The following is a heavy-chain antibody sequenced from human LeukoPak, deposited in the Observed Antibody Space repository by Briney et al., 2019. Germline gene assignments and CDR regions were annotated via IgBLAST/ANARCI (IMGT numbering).Heavy chain of an antibody. V-gene: IGHV1-18*01. CDR1: RYTFTNYG. D-gene: IGHD1-26*01. CDR3: ARTIVGLDDALDI. CDR2: ISARNGKT. J-gene: IGHJ3*02. Sequence: ASVKVSCKASRYTFTNYGISWVRQAPGQGLEWMGWISARNGKTTYAQKHQGRVTMTTDTPTSTVYMELRSLRVDDTAVYYCARTIVGLDDALDIWGQGTLVTVSS.